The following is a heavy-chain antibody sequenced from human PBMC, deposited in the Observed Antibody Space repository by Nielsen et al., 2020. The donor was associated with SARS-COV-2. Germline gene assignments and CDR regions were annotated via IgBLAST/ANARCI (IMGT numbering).Heavy chain of an antibody. Sequence: GESLKISCAASGFTFSSYWMHWVRQAPGKGLVWVSRINSDGSSTSYADSVKGRFTISRDNAKNTLYLQMNSLRAEDTAVYYCARGGWDSSGYHSLPFDYWGQGTLVTVSS. J-gene: IGHJ4*02. CDR3: ARGGWDSSGYHSLPFDY. CDR1: GFTFSSYW. V-gene: IGHV3-74*01. CDR2: INSDGSST. D-gene: IGHD3-22*01.